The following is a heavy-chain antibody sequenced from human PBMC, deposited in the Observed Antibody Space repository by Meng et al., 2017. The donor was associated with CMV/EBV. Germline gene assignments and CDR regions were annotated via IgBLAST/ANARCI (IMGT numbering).Heavy chain of an antibody. CDR3: ARGGLYYYDSSGHFDY. CDR2: IYTSRST. CDR1: GGAISSYS. Sequence: VQRQESGLGLGAPSATLSRTCTVSGGAISSYSWSWIRQRAGKGLEWIGRIYTSRSTNYNPSLKRRVTMPVDRSKNQFSLKLSSVTAADMDVYYCARGGLYYYDSSGHFDYWGQGTLVTVSS. D-gene: IGHD3-22*01. V-gene: IGHV4-4*07. J-gene: IGHJ4*02.